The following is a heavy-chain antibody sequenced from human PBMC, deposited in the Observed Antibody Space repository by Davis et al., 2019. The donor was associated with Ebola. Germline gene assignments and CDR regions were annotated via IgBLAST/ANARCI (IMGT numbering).Heavy chain of an antibody. CDR3: AKDHLFGVVIPGNWFDP. CDR1: GFTFSSYA. CDR2: ISGSGGST. Sequence: GGSLRLSCAASGFTFSSYAMSWVRQAPGKGLEWVSAISGSGGSTYYADSVKGRFAISRDNSKNTLYLQMNSLRAEDTAVYYCAKDHLFGVVIPGNWFDPWGQGTLVTVSS. J-gene: IGHJ5*02. V-gene: IGHV3-23*01. D-gene: IGHD3-3*01.